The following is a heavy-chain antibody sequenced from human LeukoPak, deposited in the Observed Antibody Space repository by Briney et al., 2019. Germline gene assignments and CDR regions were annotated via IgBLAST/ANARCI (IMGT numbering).Heavy chain of an antibody. CDR2: MNPNSGNT. Sequence: GASVKVSCKASGYTLTSYDINWVRQATGQGLEWMGWMNPNSGNTGYAQKFQGRVTMTRNTSISTAYMELSSLRSEDTAVYYCARGIYCSSTSCYTGFDYWGQGTLVTVSS. CDR1: GYTLTSYD. D-gene: IGHD2-2*02. CDR3: ARGIYCSSTSCYTGFDY. V-gene: IGHV1-8*01. J-gene: IGHJ4*02.